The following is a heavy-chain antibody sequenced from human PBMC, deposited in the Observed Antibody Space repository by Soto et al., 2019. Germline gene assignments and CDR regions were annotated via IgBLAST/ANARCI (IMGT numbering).Heavy chain of an antibody. D-gene: IGHD2-2*01. V-gene: IGHV1-2*02. CDR2: INPNSGAT. J-gene: IGHJ6*02. CDR1: GYIFTGYY. Sequence: ASVKVSCKASGYIFTGYYMHWVRQAPGQGLERMGWINPNSGATNYAQKFQGRVTMTRDTSITTAFMELSRLRSDDTAVYYCAREFCSDNTCYLSSVGFYGMDVWGQGTTVTVS. CDR3: AREFCSDNTCYLSSVGFYGMDV.